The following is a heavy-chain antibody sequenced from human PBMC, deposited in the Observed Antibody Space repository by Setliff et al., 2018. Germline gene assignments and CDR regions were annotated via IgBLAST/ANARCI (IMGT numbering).Heavy chain of an antibody. D-gene: IGHD3-3*01. J-gene: IGHJ4*02. CDR1: GGSFSDYY. V-gene: IGHV4-34*01. CDR3: RFWSGYYENDY. CDR2: INHSGST. Sequence: PSETLSLTCSVYGGSFSDYYWGWIRQPPGKGLEWIAEINHSGSTNYNSSLTSRVTISVDTSKNQFSLKLSSVTAADTAVYYCRFWSGYYENDYWGQGTLVTVSS.